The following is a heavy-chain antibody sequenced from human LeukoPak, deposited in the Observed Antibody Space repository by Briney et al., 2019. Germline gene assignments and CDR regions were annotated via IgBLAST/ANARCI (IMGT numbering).Heavy chain of an antibody. V-gene: IGHV3-33*01. CDR1: GFTFSSYG. Sequence: GGSLRLSCAASGFTFSSYGMHWVRQAPGKGLEWVAVIWYDGSNKYYADSVKGRFTISRDNSKNTLYLQMNSLRAEDTAVYYCARDMSVTAYYYYGMDVGGQGTTVTVSS. CDR2: IWYDGSNK. D-gene: IGHD3-16*01. CDR3: ARDMSVTAYYYYGMDV. J-gene: IGHJ6*02.